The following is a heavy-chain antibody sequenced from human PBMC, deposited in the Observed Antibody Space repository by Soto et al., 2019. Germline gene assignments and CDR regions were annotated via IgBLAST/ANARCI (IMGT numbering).Heavy chain of an antibody. J-gene: IGHJ4*02. CDR3: ARDPLRNNWNFGDF. CDR1: GGTFSSYA. D-gene: IGHD1-7*01. V-gene: IGHV1-69*13. CDR2: IIPIFGTA. Sequence: SVKVSFKASGGTFSSYAISWVRQAPGQGLEWMGGIIPIFGTANYAQKFQGRVTITADESTSTAYMELSSLRSEDTAVYYCARDPLRNNWNFGDFWGQGTPVTVSS.